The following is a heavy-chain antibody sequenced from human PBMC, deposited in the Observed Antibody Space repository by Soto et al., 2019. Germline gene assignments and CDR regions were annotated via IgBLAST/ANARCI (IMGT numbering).Heavy chain of an antibody. D-gene: IGHD2-15*01. Sequence: SETLSLSCTVSGGTICSSSYYWGWIRQPPGKGLEWIGSIYYSGSTYYNPSLKSRVTISVDTSKNQFSLKLSSVTAADTAVYYCARDPVVVAATPDAFDIWGQGTMVTVSS. CDR3: ARDPVVVAATPDAFDI. V-gene: IGHV4-39*01. J-gene: IGHJ3*02. CDR1: GGTICSSSYY. CDR2: IYYSGST.